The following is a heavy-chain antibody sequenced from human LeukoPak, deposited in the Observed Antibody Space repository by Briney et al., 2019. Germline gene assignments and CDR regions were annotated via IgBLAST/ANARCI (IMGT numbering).Heavy chain of an antibody. CDR3: ARQADLDTAMGDY. CDR1: GYSFTSYW. CDR2: IYPGDSDT. V-gene: IGHV5-51*01. J-gene: IGHJ4*02. Sequence: GESLKISCKGSGYSFTSYWIGWVRQMPGKGLEWMGIIYPGDSDTRYSPSFQGQVTISADESISTAYLQWSSLKASDTAMYYCARQADLDTAMGDYWGQGTLVTVSS. D-gene: IGHD5-18*01.